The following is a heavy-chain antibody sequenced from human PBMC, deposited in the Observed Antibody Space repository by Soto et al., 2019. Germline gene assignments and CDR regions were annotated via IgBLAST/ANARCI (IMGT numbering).Heavy chain of an antibody. D-gene: IGHD2-21*01. Sequence: VQFVQSGAELKKPGSSVRVSCRASGGTIKTYTLSWVRQAPGQGLEWMGAFIPSFPAPNFAQRFKGRLTPTADASTNTGFMALSGLRPEDTALYFCATGEVVPSFPNWLDTWGQGTHVIVSS. CDR3: ATGEVVPSFPNWLDT. CDR2: FIPSFPAP. V-gene: IGHV1-69*12. J-gene: IGHJ5*02. CDR1: GGTIKTYT.